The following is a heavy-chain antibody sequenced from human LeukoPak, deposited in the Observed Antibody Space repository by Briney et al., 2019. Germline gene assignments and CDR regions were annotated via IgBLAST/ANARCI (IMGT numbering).Heavy chain of an antibody. V-gene: IGHV3-30*04. Sequence: GGSLRLSCAASGFTFSSYAMHWVRQAPGKGLEWVAVISYDGSNKYYADSVKGRFTISRDNSKNTLCLQMNSLRAEDTAVYYCASPPMYSSSSVYFDYWGQGTLVTVSS. CDR2: ISYDGSNK. D-gene: IGHD6-6*01. CDR1: GFTFSSYA. CDR3: ASPPMYSSSSVYFDY. J-gene: IGHJ4*02.